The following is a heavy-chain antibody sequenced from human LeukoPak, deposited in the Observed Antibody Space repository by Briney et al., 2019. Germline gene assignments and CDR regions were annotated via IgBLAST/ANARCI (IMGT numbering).Heavy chain of an antibody. Sequence: PSETLSLTCTVSGGSIRSYSWSWIRQPPGKGLEWIGYVDHTGSTKFNPSLNGRVSISRDTSNNFFSLRLRSVTAADTAVYFCARGRVSSSTWYSTYYYFFYMDFWGKGTTVTVSS. J-gene: IGHJ6*03. CDR3: ARGRVSSSTWYSTYYYFFYMDF. CDR2: VDHTGST. V-gene: IGHV4-59*01. CDR1: GGSIRSYS. D-gene: IGHD4-11*01.